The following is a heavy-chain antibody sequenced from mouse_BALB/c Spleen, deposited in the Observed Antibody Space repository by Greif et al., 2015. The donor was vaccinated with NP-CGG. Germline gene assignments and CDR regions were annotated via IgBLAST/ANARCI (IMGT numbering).Heavy chain of an antibody. V-gene: IGHV5-12-1*01. D-gene: IGHD1-1*01. CDR2: ISSGGGST. CDR1: GFAFSSYD. J-gene: IGHJ2*01. CDR3: ARRYYCSSCYFDY. Sequence: EVQLVESGGGLVKPGGSLKLSCAASGFAFSSYDMSWVRQTPEKRLEWVAYISSGGGSTYYPDTVKGRFTISRDNAKNTLSLQMSSLKAEDTAMYYCARRYYCSSCYFDYWGQGTILTGSS.